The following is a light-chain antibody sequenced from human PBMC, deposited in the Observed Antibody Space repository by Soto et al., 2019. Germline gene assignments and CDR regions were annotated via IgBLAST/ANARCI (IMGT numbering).Light chain of an antibody. CDR3: QQSYIDPWGT. Sequence: DIQMTQSPSSLSASVGDRVTITCRASQNINNYLNWYQQRPGKAPKLLIYAASTLQSGVPSRLSGSGSGTDFTLAISSLQPEDFATYYCQQSYIDPWGTCGQGTKVESK. J-gene: IGKJ1*01. CDR1: QNINNY. CDR2: AAS. V-gene: IGKV1-39*01.